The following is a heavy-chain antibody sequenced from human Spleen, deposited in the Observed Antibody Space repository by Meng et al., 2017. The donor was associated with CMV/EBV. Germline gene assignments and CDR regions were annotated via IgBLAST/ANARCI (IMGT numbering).Heavy chain of an antibody. V-gene: IGHV3-48*03. J-gene: IGHJ3*02. CDR3: AREVNAFDI. Sequence: GGSLRLSCAGSGFTFSAYEMNWVRQAPGKGLEWVSHIITTGETVHYGDSVKGRFTISRDNARNSLYLQMNSLRAEDTAVYYCAREVNAFDIWGQGTMVTVSS. CDR2: IITTGETV. CDR1: GFTFSAYE.